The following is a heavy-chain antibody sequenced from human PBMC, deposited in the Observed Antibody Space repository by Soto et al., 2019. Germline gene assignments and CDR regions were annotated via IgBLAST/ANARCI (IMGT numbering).Heavy chain of an antibody. CDR2: IYYSGST. D-gene: IGHD6-25*01. CDR3: AREISGDYCMDV. CDR1: GGSISSGGYY. Sequence: SETLSLTCTVSGGSISSGGYYWSWIRQHPGKGLEWIGYIYYSGSTYYNPSLKSRVTISVDTSKNQFSLKLSSVTAADTAVYYCAREISGDYCMDVWGQGTTVTVSS. V-gene: IGHV4-31*03. J-gene: IGHJ6*02.